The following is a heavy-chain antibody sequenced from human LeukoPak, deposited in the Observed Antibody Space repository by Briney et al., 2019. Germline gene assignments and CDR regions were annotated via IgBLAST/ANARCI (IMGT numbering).Heavy chain of an antibody. CDR1: GDSVSSGNYY. D-gene: IGHD3-10*01. CDR3: VGRGQFGESFDY. Sequence: PSETLSLTCTVSGDSVSSGNYYLSWIRQPPGKGLDWITYMSPSGTTKYNPSLKSRVTTSVDTSRTQFSLRLSSVTAADTAVYYCVGRGQFGESFDYWGQGTLVTVSS. J-gene: IGHJ4*02. V-gene: IGHV4-61*01. CDR2: MSPSGTT.